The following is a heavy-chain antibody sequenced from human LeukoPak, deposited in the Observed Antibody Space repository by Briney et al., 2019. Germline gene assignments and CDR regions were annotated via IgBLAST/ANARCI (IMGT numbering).Heavy chain of an antibody. D-gene: IGHD2-15*01. J-gene: IGHJ3*02. V-gene: IGHV3-48*02. CDR2: IRSSSSTI. CDR3: ARDSGYAFDT. CDR1: GFTLSSYR. Sequence: GGSLRLSCAASGFTLSSYRMNWVRQAPGKGLEWVSYIRSSSSTIYYADSVKGRFTISSDNAKNSLYLQMNTLRDEDTAVYFCARDSGYAFDTWGRGTMVTVSS.